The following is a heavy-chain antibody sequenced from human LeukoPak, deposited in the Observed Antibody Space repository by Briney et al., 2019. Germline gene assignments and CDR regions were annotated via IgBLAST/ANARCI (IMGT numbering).Heavy chain of an antibody. CDR1: GASVTAYH. J-gene: IGHJ6*03. Sequence: PSETLSLTCSVSGASVTAYHWTWIRQPPGKGLEWIGFIYYTGTTNYNPSLRSRVSMSVDTAKNQFSLRVNSVTAADTAVYYCARRDIMIVPAAANPPNDYYYYMDVWGNGTTVTVSS. V-gene: IGHV4-59*08. CDR3: ARRDIMIVPAAANPPNDYYYYMDV. D-gene: IGHD3-16*01. CDR2: IYYTGTT.